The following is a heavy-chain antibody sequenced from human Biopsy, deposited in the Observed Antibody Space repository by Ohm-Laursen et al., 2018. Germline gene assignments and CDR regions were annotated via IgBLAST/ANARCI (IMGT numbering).Heavy chain of an antibody. CDR3: AREDEGLLRALDL. CDR2: IYTIGDT. V-gene: IGHV4-4*07. J-gene: IGHJ3*01. D-gene: IGHD3-3*01. Sequence: GTLSLTCTVSGASMTGYFGTWVRQPAGKGLEGIGHIYTIGDTTYNPSLESRVTMSLDTSKNQFSLKMTSLTAADTAVYFCAREDEGLLRALDLWGQGTMVTVSS. CDR1: GASMTGYF.